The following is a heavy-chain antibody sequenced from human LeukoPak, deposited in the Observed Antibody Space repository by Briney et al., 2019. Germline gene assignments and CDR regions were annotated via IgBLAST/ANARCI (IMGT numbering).Heavy chain of an antibody. CDR1: GGSISSGGYY. D-gene: IGHD2-2*03. J-gene: IGHJ4*02. CDR2: IYHSGST. V-gene: IGHV4-30-2*01. Sequence: PSETLSHTCTVSGGSISSGGYYWSWIRQPPGKGLEWIGYIYHSGSTYCNPSLKSRVTISVDRCKNQFSLKLSSVTAADTAVYFWAGVGYWSWYRCSGGFWGQGTLVTVSS. CDR3: AGVGYWSWYRCSGGF.